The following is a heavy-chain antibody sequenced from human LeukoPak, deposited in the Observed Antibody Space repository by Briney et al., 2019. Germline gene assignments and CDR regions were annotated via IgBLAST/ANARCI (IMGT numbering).Heavy chain of an antibody. Sequence: SETLSLTCTVSGGSISSYYWSWIRQPPGKGLEWIGYIYYSGSTNYNPSLKSRVTTSVDTSKNQFSLKLSSVTAADTAVYYCARDQVEGYGASTNWHFDLWGRGTLVTVSS. J-gene: IGHJ2*01. CDR2: IYYSGST. CDR1: GGSISSYY. D-gene: IGHD4-17*01. V-gene: IGHV4-59*01. CDR3: ARDQVEGYGASTNWHFDL.